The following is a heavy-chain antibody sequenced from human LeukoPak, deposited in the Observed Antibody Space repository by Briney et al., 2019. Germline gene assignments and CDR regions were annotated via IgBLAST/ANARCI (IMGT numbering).Heavy chain of an antibody. CDR2: IIPIFGTA. J-gene: IGHJ5*02. Sequence: GASVKVSCKASGYTFTSYYMHWVRQAPGQGLEWMGGIIPIFGTANYAQKFQGRVTITADKSTSTAYMELSSLRSEDTAVYYCARGPATAADGGEYNWFDPWGQGTLVTVSS. CDR1: GYTFTSYY. CDR3: ARGPATAADGGEYNWFDP. D-gene: IGHD3-10*01. V-gene: IGHV1-69*06.